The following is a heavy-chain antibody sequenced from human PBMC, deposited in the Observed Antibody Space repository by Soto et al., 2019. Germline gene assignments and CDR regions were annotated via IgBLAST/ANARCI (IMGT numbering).Heavy chain of an antibody. V-gene: IGHV3-21*01. CDR1: GFTFSSHA. CDR3: ARGVVPSAIPYWFDS. Sequence: EVQMVESGGGLVKPGGSLRLSCGASGFTFSSHAMNWVRQAPGKGLEWVSSISGSADYLYYADSVRGRFTISRDNAKNSVFLQMTSLRVDDTAVYYCARGVVPSAIPYWFDSWGQGTLVTVSS. D-gene: IGHD2-2*01. J-gene: IGHJ5*01. CDR2: ISGSADYL.